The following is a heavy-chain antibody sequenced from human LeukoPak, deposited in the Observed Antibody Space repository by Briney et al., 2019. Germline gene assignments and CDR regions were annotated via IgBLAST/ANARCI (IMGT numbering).Heavy chain of an antibody. Sequence: GASVKVSCKASGYTFTSYYMHWVRQAPGQGLEWMGIINPSGGSTSYAQKFQGRVTMTRDTSTSTVYMELSSLRSEDTAVYYCARAPSGSYTEHPFDYWGQGTLVTVSS. D-gene: IGHD1-26*01. CDR3: ARAPSGSYTEHPFDY. J-gene: IGHJ4*02. CDR2: INPSGGST. CDR1: GYTFTSYY. V-gene: IGHV1-46*01.